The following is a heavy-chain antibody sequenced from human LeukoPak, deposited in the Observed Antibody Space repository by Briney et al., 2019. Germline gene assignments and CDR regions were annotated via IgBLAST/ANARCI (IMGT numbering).Heavy chain of an antibody. J-gene: IGHJ4*02. V-gene: IGHV3-11*01. Sequence: GGSLRLSCAASGFTFSDYYMSWIRQAPGKGLEWVSYISSSGSTIYYVDSVKGRFTISRDNSKNTLYLQLSSLRADDTAVYYCARASSRGTFFDDWGQGTLVTVSS. CDR2: ISSSGSTI. CDR1: GFTFSDYY. D-gene: IGHD3-10*01. CDR3: ARASSRGTFFDD.